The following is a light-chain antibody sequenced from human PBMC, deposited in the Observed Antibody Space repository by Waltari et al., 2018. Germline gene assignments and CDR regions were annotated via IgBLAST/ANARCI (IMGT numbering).Light chain of an antibody. CDR3: QQSKEVPFT. Sequence: DIQLTQSPSYLSASVGDRVTITCRASQTLTTYLNWYQQRPGTAPKFLTHAASNLETGVPSRFSGGGSGTDFTLTISGLQPDDFATYYCQQSKEVPFTFGQGTKLEIK. V-gene: IGKV1-39*01. CDR1: QTLTTY. CDR2: AAS. J-gene: IGKJ2*01.